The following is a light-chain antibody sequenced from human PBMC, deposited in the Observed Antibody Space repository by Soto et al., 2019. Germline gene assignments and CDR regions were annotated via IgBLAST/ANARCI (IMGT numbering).Light chain of an antibody. J-gene: IGKJ1*01. CDR1: QSVSSSY. CDR2: GAS. Sequence: EIVLTQSPCTLSLSPGERATLSCRASQSVSSSYLAWYQQKPGQAPMLLIYGASSRATGIPDRFSGSGSRTDCTLTISRLEPEDFAVYYCQQYGSSPRTFGQGTKVEIK. V-gene: IGKV3-20*01. CDR3: QQYGSSPRT.